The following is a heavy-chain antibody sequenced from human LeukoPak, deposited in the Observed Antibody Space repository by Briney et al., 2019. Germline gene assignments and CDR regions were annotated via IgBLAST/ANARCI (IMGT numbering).Heavy chain of an antibody. D-gene: IGHD5-24*01. CDR3: ARGDGYNDYYFDY. J-gene: IGHJ4*02. Sequence: ASVTVSCKASGGTFSSYAISWVRQAPGQGLEWMGGIIPIFGTANYAQKFQGRVTITTDESTSTAYMGLSSLRSEDTAVYYCARGDGYNDYYFDYWGQGTLVTVSS. V-gene: IGHV1-69*05. CDR1: GGTFSSYA. CDR2: IIPIFGTA.